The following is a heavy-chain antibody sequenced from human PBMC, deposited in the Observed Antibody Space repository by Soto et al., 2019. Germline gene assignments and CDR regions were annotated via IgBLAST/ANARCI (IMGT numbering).Heavy chain of an antibody. Sequence: QVQLQESGPGLVKPSETLSLTCTVSGGSISSYYWSWIRQPPGKGLEWIGYIYYSGSTNYNPSLKSRVTISVDTSKNQFSLKQSSVNAAATAVYYCARLWGWCVDYWGQGTLVTVSS. CDR3: ARLWGWCVDY. J-gene: IGHJ4*02. D-gene: IGHD3-16*01. CDR1: GGSISSYY. CDR2: IYYSGST. V-gene: IGHV4-59*08.